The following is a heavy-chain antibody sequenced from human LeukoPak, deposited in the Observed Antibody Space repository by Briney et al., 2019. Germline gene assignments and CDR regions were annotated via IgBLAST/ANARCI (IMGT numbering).Heavy chain of an antibody. Sequence: SETLSLTCTVSGGSISSYYWSWIRQPPGKGLEWIGYIYYSGSINYNPSLKSRVTISVDTSKNQFSLKRSSVTAADTAVYYCARQELLPPYYYMDVWGKGTTVTVSS. CDR1: GGSISSYY. V-gene: IGHV4-59*01. CDR2: IYYSGSI. J-gene: IGHJ6*03. D-gene: IGHD1-26*01. CDR3: ARQELLPPYYYMDV.